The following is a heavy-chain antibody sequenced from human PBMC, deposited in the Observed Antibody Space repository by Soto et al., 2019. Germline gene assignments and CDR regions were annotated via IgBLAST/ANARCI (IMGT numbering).Heavy chain of an antibody. Sequence: PSETLSLTCTVSGGSISSGGYYWSWIRQPPGKGLEWIGYIYYSGSTYYNPSLKSRVTISVDTSKNQFSLKLSSVTAADTAVYYCAREGSTGGFDYWGQGNMVTVSS. J-gene: IGHJ4*02. D-gene: IGHD2-8*02. CDR2: IYYSGST. CDR3: AREGSTGGFDY. V-gene: IGHV4-30-4*01. CDR1: GGSISSGGYY.